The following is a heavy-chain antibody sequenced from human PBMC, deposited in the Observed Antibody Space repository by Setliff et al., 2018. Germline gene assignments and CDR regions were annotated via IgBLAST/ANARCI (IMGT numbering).Heavy chain of an antibody. CDR1: RYSFTTYW. Sequence: GESLKISCKGSRYSFTTYWIGWVRQMPGKGLEWMGILNPVDFDFRYNPSFQGQVTISVDKSISTAYLQWSSLKASDTAIYYCVRRAAVTGAPIDFWGQGTLVTVSS. D-gene: IGHD4-17*01. J-gene: IGHJ4*02. V-gene: IGHV5-51*01. CDR2: LNPVDFDF. CDR3: VRRAAVTGAPIDF.